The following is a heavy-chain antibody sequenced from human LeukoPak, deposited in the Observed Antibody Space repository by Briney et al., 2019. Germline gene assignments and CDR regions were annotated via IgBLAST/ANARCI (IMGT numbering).Heavy chain of an antibody. CDR3: ARDGRVVAAYNYYYMDV. Sequence: SSVKVSCKASGYSFTGYYMLWVRQAPGQGLEWMGWVNPNSGGTNYAQKFQGRITMTRDTSNSTAYMELSRLRSDDTAVYYCARDGRVVAAYNYYYMDVWGKGTTVTVSS. J-gene: IGHJ6*03. CDR2: VNPNSGGT. V-gene: IGHV1-2*02. D-gene: IGHD2-15*01. CDR1: GYSFTGYY.